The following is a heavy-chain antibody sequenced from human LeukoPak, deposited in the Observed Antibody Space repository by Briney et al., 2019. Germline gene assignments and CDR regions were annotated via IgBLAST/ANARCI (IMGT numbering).Heavy chain of an antibody. CDR2: ISGSGGST. CDR3: AKDTQIAPRPTYFHY. CDR1: GFTFSNAW. J-gene: IGHJ4*02. D-gene: IGHD6-6*01. Sequence: PGGSLRLSCAASGFTFSNAWMSWVRQAPGKGLEWVSAISGSGGSTYYADSVKGRFTISRDNSKNTLYLQMNSLRAEDTAVYYCAKDTQIAPRPTYFHYWGQGTLVTVSS. V-gene: IGHV3-23*01.